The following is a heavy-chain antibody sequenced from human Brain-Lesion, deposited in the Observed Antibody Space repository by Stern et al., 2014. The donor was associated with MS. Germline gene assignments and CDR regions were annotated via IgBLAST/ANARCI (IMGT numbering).Heavy chain of an antibody. CDR2: IYYSGNT. CDR1: GDSISGGGYY. Sequence: VQLVESGPGLVKPSQTLSLTCTVSGDSISGGGYYWSWIRQHPGKGLEWIGHIYYSGNTYYNPSLKSRVTMSVDTSNNQFSLRLRSVTAADTAVYYCARRATYNEWKQIWEGWFDPWGQGTLVTVSS. D-gene: IGHD5-18*01. V-gene: IGHV4-31*03. J-gene: IGHJ5*02. CDR3: ARRATYNEWKQIWEGWFDP.